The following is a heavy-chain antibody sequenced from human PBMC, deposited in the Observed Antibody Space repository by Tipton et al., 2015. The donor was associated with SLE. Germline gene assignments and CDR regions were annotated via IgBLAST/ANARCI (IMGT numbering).Heavy chain of an antibody. J-gene: IGHJ6*03. V-gene: IGHV3-21*01. CDR2: ISGRRYDT. CDR3: ARSLVGATYHYYYMDV. CDR1: GFTFSLYS. D-gene: IGHD1-26*01. Sequence: SLRLSCAASGFTFSLYSMNWVRQAPGKGLEWVSSISGRRYDTYYADSVKGRFTISRDNAKNSLYLQINSLGAEDTAVYYCARSLVGATYHYYYMDVWGKGTTVTVSS.